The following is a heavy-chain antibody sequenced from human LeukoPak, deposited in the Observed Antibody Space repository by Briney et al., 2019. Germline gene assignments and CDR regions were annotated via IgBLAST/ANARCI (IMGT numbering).Heavy chain of an antibody. J-gene: IGHJ4*02. CDR3: AKEKLPRGYSFLTDY. CDR1: GFTFSSYG. CDR2: ISYDGPNK. D-gene: IGHD5-18*01. Sequence: GRSLRLSCAASGFTFSSYGMHWVRQAPGKGLEWVAVISYDGPNKYYADSVKGRFTISRDDSKSALYLQMNSLRAEETAVYYCAKEKLPRGYSFLTDYWGQGTLVTVSS. V-gene: IGHV3-30*18.